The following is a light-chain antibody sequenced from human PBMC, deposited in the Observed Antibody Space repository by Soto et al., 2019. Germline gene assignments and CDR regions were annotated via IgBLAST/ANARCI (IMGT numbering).Light chain of an antibody. CDR2: EGS. Sequence: QSAXTQPASVSGSPGQSITXSCTGTSSDVGGYDLVSWYQQHPGKALKLIIYEGSKRPSGISNRFSGSKSGNTASLTISGLXXEXXXXYXCCSYAGSYTGVFGGGTKVTVL. CDR1: SSDVGGYDL. V-gene: IGLV2-14*02. CDR3: CSYAGSYTGV. J-gene: IGLJ3*02.